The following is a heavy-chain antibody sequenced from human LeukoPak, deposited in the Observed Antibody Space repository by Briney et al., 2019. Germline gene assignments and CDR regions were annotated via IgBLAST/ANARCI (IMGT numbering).Heavy chain of an antibody. D-gene: IGHD6-13*01. CDR3: ARSRSSSWWFAFDI. CDR1: GGSISSGGYS. V-gene: IGHV4-30-2*01. CDR2: IYHSGST. J-gene: IGHJ3*02. Sequence: PSETLSLTCAVSGGSISSGGYSWSWIRQPPGKGLEWIGYIYHSGSTYYNPSLKSRVTISVDRSKNQFSLKLSSVTAADTAVYYCARSRSSSWWFAFDIWGQGTMVTVSS.